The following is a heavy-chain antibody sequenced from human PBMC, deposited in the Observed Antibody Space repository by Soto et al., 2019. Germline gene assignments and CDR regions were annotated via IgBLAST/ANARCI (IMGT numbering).Heavy chain of an antibody. Sequence: GESLKISCKGSGYSFTSYWIGWVRQMPGKGLEWMGIIYPGDSDTRYSPSFQGQVTISADKSISTAYLQWSSLKASDTAMYYCASAYCGGDCYSGSGFDYWGQGTLVTVSS. CDR1: GYSFTSYW. CDR2: IYPGDSDT. D-gene: IGHD2-21*02. V-gene: IGHV5-51*01. J-gene: IGHJ4*02. CDR3: ASAYCGGDCYSGSGFDY.